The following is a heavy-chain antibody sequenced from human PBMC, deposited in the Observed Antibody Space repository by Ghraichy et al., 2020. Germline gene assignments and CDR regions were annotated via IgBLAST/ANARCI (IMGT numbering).Heavy chain of an antibody. V-gene: IGHV4-4*02. CDR3: ARGRRWITIFEVVRKDYGMDV. D-gene: IGHD3-3*01. Sequence: SETLSLTCAVSGDSINSNNWWSWVRQPPGKGLEWIGEINHSRSTKYNPSLKSRVIISVDTSKNQFSLKLSSVTAADTAVYYCARGRRWITIFEVVRKDYGMDVWGQGTTVTVSS. J-gene: IGHJ6*02. CDR1: GDSINSNNW. CDR2: INHSRST.